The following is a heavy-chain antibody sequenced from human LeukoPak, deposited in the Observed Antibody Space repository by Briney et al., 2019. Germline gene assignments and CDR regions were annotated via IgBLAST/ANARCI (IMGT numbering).Heavy chain of an antibody. CDR3: ARDGGVVYSSSSGEFDP. J-gene: IGHJ5*02. CDR1: GYTFTGSY. CDR2: INPNSGGT. Sequence: GASVKVSCKASGYTFTGSYMQWVRQAPGQGLEWMGWINPNSGGTNYAQKFQGRVTMTRDTSISTAHMELSRLRSDDTAVHYCARDGGVVYSSSSGEFDPWGQGTLVTVSS. D-gene: IGHD6-6*01. V-gene: IGHV1-2*02.